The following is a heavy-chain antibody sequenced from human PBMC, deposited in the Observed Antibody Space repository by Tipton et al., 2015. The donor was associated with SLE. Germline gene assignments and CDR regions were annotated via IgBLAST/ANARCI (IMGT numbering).Heavy chain of an antibody. D-gene: IGHD5/OR15-5a*01. CDR1: GFTFSTYT. Sequence: GSLRLSCAASGFTFSTYTMNWVRQAPGKGLDWVSSIFGNGDTAYYADSVKGRFTISRDNPKNTLYLQMNSLGTEDTAVYFCTKDHVPDGVYDIDMWGQGTMVTVSS. J-gene: IGHJ3*02. CDR3: TKDHVPDGVYDIDM. CDR2: IFGNGDTA. V-gene: IGHV3-23*01.